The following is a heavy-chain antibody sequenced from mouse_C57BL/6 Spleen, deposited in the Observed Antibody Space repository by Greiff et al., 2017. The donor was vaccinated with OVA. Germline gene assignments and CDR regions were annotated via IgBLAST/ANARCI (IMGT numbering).Heavy chain of an antibody. J-gene: IGHJ1*03. D-gene: IGHD2-3*01. Sequence: QVQLQQPGAELVKPGASVKLSCKASGYTFTSYWMHWVKQRPGRGLEWIGRIDPNSGGTKYNEKFKSKATLTVDKPSSTAYMQLSSLTSEDSAIYYCARHDGYLYWYFDVWGTGTTVTVSS. CDR2: IDPNSGGT. CDR1: GYTFTSYW. V-gene: IGHV1-72*01. CDR3: ARHDGYLYWYFDV.